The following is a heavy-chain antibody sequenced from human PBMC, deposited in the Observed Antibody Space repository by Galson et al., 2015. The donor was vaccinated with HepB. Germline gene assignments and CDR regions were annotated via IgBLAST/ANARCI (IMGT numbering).Heavy chain of an antibody. CDR1: GDSISSGSYS. D-gene: IGHD3-3*01. Sequence: SETLSLTCTVSGDSISSGSYSWGWIRQPPGKGLEWIGTTYYSGITYYSPSLKSRVTIFVDTSKNQISLKLSSVTAADTAVYYCARDRGGTHYDFWIGYWGPFDPWGQGTLVTVSS. J-gene: IGHJ5*02. CDR2: TYYSGIT. V-gene: IGHV4-39*02. CDR3: ARDRGGTHYDFWIGYWGPFDP.